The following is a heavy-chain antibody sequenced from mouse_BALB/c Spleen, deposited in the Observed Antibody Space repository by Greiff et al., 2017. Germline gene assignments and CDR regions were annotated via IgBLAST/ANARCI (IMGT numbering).Heavy chain of an antibody. CDR2: ISSGSSTI. Sequence: EVKLMESGGGLVQPGGSRKLSCAASGFTFSSFGMHWVRQAPEKGLEWVAYISSGSSTIYYADTVKGRFTISRDNPKNTLFLQMTSLRSEDTAMYYCARGTYGAYYYAMDYWGQGTSVTVSS. J-gene: IGHJ4*01. CDR3: ARGTYGAYYYAMDY. D-gene: IGHD1-1*01. V-gene: IGHV5-17*02. CDR1: GFTFSSFG.